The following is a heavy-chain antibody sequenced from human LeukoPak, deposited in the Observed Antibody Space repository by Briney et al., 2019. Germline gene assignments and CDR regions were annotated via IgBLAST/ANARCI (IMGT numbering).Heavy chain of an antibody. CDR2: ISASGGST. D-gene: IGHD3-10*01. J-gene: IGHJ6*03. Sequence: QPGGSLRLSCAASGFTLSSYAMSWVRQAPGKGLEWVSSISASGGSTNYADSVKGRSTIPRDNSKNTVYLQMNSLRAEDTAVYYCAKVMKGSERLTMVRGVIIKTAGLYYMDVWGKGTTVTVSS. CDR1: GFTLSSYA. CDR3: AKVMKGSERLTMVRGVIIKTAGLYYMDV. V-gene: IGHV3-23*01.